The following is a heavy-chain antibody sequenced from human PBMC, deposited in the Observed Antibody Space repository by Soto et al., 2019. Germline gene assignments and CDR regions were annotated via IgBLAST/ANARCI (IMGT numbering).Heavy chain of an antibody. D-gene: IGHD6-13*01. CDR3: ARPAAAGWFDP. CDR1: GGSISSSSYY. V-gene: IGHV4-39*01. CDR2: IYYSGST. Sequence: TSETLSLTCTVSGGSISSSSYYWGWIRQPPGKGLEWIGSIYYSGSTYYNPSLKSRVTISVDTSKNQFSLKLSSVTAADTAVYYCARPAAAGWFDPWGQGTLVTVSS. J-gene: IGHJ5*02.